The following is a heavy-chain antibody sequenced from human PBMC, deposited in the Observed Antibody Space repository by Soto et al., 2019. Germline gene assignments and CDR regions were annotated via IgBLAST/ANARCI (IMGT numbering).Heavy chain of an antibody. D-gene: IGHD3-16*01. V-gene: IGHV4-34*01. CDR1: GGSFSGYY. CDR2: INHSGST. CDR3: ARAAAYTPFDP. J-gene: IGHJ5*02. Sequence: SETLSLTCAVYGGSFSGYYWSWIRQPPGKGLEWIGEINHSGSTNYNPSLKSRVTISVDTSKNQFSLKLSSVTAADTAVYYCARAAAYTPFDPWGQGTLVTVSS.